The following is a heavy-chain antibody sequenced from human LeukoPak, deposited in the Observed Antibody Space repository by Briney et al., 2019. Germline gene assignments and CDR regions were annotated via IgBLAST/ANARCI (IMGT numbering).Heavy chain of an antibody. D-gene: IGHD4-17*01. CDR2: IYPGDSDT. CDR1: GYSFTSYW. V-gene: IGHV5-51*01. J-gene: IGHJ5*02. CDR3: ARHPSDYGDYVGWFDP. Sequence: GESLKISCKGSGYSFTSYWVGWVRQMPGKGLECMGIIYPGDSDTRYSPSFQGQVTISADKSISTAYLQWSSLKASDTAMYYCARHPSDYGDYVGWFDPWGQGTLVTVSS.